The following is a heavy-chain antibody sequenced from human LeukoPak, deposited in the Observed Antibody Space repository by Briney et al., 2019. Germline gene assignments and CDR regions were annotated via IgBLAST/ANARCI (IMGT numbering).Heavy chain of an antibody. CDR3: ARGFTN. J-gene: IGHJ4*02. CDR1: GGSVSSGSYY. V-gene: IGHV4-61*01. CDR2: IYYSGTT. Sequence: SETLSLTCTVSGGSVSSGSYYWSWIRQPPGRGLEWIAYIYYSGTTNCNPSLKSRLTISIDTSKNQFSLKLSSVTAADTAVYYCARGFTNWGQGTLVTVSS.